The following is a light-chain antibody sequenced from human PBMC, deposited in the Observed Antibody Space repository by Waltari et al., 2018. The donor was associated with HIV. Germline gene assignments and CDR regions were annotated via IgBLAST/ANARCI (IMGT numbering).Light chain of an antibody. CDR2: DVN. V-gene: IGLV2-14*03. J-gene: IGLJ1*01. CDR3: ASYTVNSTGV. Sequence: QSALSQPASVSASPGQSVAISCSGSASAIGRYNYFSWYQQHPDRAPTLILFDVNNRPSGISDRFSGSKSGTTASLTISTVRTDDEADYYCASYTVNSTGVFGTGTKLSVL. CDR1: ASAIGRYNY.